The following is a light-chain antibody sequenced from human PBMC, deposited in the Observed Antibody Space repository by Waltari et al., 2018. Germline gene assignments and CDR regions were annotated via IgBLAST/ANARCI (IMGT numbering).Light chain of an antibody. CDR3: QQFNTGYS. Sequence: EIVMTQSPATLSVSPGEAATLSCRASRAIANNLACYQQKPGQPLRLLIYDASTRATGIPARFSGSWSGTEFTLTITSMQSEDSAVYFCQQFNTGYSFGQGTKLEIK. CDR1: RAIANN. J-gene: IGKJ2*01. CDR2: DAS. V-gene: IGKV3-15*01.